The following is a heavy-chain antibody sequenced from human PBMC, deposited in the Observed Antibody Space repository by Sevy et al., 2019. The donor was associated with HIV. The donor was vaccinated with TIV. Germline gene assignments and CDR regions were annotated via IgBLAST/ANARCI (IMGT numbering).Heavy chain of an antibody. J-gene: IGHJ4*02. Sequence: GGSLRLSCDASGFTFDMYWVQWVRQAPGKGLEWVANIRQDGTEIYYAASVRGRFTISRDNAKGSLYLQMNNLRVEDTATYYCARRYFDLWGQGTLVTVYS. CDR3: ARRYFDL. CDR1: GFTFDMYW. V-gene: IGHV3-7*03. CDR2: IRQDGTEI.